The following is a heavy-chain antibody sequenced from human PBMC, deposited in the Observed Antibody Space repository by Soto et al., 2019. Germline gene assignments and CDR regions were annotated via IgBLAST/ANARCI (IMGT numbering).Heavy chain of an antibody. CDR3: ARDRFGGLATPHGMDV. Sequence: QVQLVQSGAEAKKPGASVKVSCKASGYTFTGYYMHWVRQAPGQGLEWMGWINPNSGGTNYAQNFQGWVTMTRDTSISTAYMELSRLRSDDTAVYYCARDRFGGLATPHGMDVWGQGTTVTVSS. D-gene: IGHD3-10*01. J-gene: IGHJ6*02. CDR2: INPNSGGT. CDR1: GYTFTGYY. V-gene: IGHV1-2*04.